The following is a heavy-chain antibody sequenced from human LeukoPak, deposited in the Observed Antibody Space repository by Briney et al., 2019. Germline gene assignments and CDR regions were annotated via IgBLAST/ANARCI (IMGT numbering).Heavy chain of an antibody. CDR3: ARWGSIAVARFDY. J-gene: IGHJ4*02. CDR1: GGSISSSSYY. Sequence: SETLSLTCTVSGGSISSSSYYWGWIRQPPGKGLEWIGSIYYSGSTYYNPSLKSRVTISVDTSKNQFSLKLSSVTAADTAVYYCARWGSIAVARFDYWGQGTLVTVSS. CDR2: IYYSGST. D-gene: IGHD6-6*01. V-gene: IGHV4-39*07.